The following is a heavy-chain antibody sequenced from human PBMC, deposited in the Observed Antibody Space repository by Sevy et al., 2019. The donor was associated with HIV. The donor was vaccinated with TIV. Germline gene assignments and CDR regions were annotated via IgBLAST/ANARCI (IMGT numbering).Heavy chain of an antibody. CDR2: IKQDGSEK. V-gene: IGHV3-7*03. CDR3: ARVRYNYGSYYFDY. D-gene: IGHD5-18*01. J-gene: IGHJ4*02. Sequence: GGSLRLSCAASGFTFSSYWMTWVRQAPGKGLEWVANIKQDGSEKFYVDSVKGRFTISRDNAKNSLYLQMNSLRAEDTAVYYCARVRYNYGSYYFDYWGQGTLVTVSS. CDR1: GFTFSSYW.